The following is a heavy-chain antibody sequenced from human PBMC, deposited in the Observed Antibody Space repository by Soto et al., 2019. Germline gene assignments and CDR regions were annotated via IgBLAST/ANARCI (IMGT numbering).Heavy chain of an antibody. CDR3: ARATTTDIVATIPHFDL. Sequence: ASVKVSCKASGYTFTSYGISWVRQAPGQGLEWMGWISAYNGNANYAQKFQGRVTITADESTSTAYMELSSLRSEDTAVYYCARATTTDIVATIPHFDLWGRGTLVTVSS. CDR2: ISAYNGNA. V-gene: IGHV1-18*04. J-gene: IGHJ2*01. D-gene: IGHD5-12*01. CDR1: GYTFTSYG.